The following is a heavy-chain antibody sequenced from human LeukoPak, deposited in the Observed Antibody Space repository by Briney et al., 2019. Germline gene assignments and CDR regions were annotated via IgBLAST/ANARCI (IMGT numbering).Heavy chain of an antibody. V-gene: IGHV3-30*02. CDR3: AKPARTDYADY. D-gene: IGHD1-14*01. J-gene: IGHJ4*02. CDR2: IRFDGNDK. Sequence: GGSLRLSCAASGFTFSCYGFHWVRQAPGKGLEWVAFIRFDGNDKYYADSVKGRFTISRDNSKNILYLQMNSLRAEDTAVYYCAKPARTDYADYWGQGTLVTVSS. CDR1: GFTFSCYG.